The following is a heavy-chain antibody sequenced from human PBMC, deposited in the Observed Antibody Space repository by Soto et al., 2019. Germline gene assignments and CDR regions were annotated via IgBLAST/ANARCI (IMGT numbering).Heavy chain of an antibody. CDR1: GGSISSCDYY. J-gene: IGHJ3*02. CDR2: IYYSGST. Sequence: SETLSLTCTVSGGSISSCDYYWSWIRQPPGKGLEWIGYIYYSGSTYYNPSLKSRVTISVDTSKNQFSLKLSSVTAADTAVYYCARVSSRMINALDIWGQGTMVTVSS. V-gene: IGHV4-30-4*01. CDR3: ARVSSRMINALDI. D-gene: IGHD3-16*01.